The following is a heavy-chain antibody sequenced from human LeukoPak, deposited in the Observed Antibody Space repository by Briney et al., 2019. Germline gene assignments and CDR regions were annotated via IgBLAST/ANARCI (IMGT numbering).Heavy chain of an antibody. V-gene: IGHV3-30*02. CDR3: AKDRVFSGYDGFDY. CDR1: GFTFSRHG. CDR2: IRYDGSDK. J-gene: IGHJ4*02. Sequence: GGSLRLSCAASGFTFSRHGMHWVRQAPGKGLEWVAFIRYDGSDKYYADSVKGRFTISRDNSENTQYLQMSSLRPEDTAVYYCAKDRVFSGYDGFDYWGQGTLVTVSS. D-gene: IGHD5-12*01.